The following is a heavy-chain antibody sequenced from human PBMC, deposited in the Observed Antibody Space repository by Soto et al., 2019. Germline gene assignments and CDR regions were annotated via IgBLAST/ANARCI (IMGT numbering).Heavy chain of an antibody. J-gene: IGHJ3*02. CDR2: LYPADSDT. V-gene: IGHV5-51*01. Sequence: LKISCNSSSYSFTNYWMVCVRQMTGQGLVWMGVLYPADSDTRSRPSFLGQVTFSADKSFTTAYLQWTSLKASDTAMYYCARRDRVAMAGYDGFNIWGQGTMVTVSS. CDR1: SYSFTNYW. CDR3: ARRDRVAMAGYDGFNI. D-gene: IGHD6-19*01.